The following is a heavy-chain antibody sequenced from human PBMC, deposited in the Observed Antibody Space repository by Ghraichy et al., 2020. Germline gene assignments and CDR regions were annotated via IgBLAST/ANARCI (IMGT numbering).Heavy chain of an antibody. D-gene: IGHD2-8*01. CDR2: MNPNSGNT. Sequence: ASVKVSCKASGYTFTSYDINWVRQATGQGLEWMGWMNPNSGNTGYAQKFQGRVTMTRNTSISTAYMELSSLRSEDTAVYYCARCWGNGVFVSGCGMDVWGQGTTVTVSS. CDR1: GYTFTSYD. J-gene: IGHJ6*02. CDR3: ARCWGNGVFVSGCGMDV. V-gene: IGHV1-8*01.